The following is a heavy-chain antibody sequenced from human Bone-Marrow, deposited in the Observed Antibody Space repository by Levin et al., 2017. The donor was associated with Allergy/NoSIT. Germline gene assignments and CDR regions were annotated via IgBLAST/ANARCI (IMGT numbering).Heavy chain of an antibody. V-gene: IGHV3-23*01. J-gene: IGHJ3*01. Sequence: GGSLRLSCAASGFTFSSSAMNWVRQPPGKGLEWVSTIGNSGSDTYYADSMKGRFTISRDNSRNTLSLQMNSLRAEDTAVYYCAKSGHCSTKGQAFDRWGQGTMVTVSS. CDR3: AKSGHCSTKGQAFDR. D-gene: IGHD2-2*01. CDR1: GFTFSSSA. CDR2: IGNSGSDT.